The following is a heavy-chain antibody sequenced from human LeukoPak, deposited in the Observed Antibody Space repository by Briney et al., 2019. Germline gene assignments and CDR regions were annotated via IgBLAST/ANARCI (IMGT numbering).Heavy chain of an antibody. CDR3: AKDIGQQLEYYFDY. Sequence: GGSLRLSCAASGFTFSSYAMSWVRQAPGKGLGWVSGISWNSGSIGYADSVKGRFTISRDNAKSSLYLQMNSLRAEDTALYYCAKDIGQQLEYYFDYWGQGTLVTVSS. CDR2: ISWNSGSI. J-gene: IGHJ4*02. D-gene: IGHD6-13*01. V-gene: IGHV3-9*01. CDR1: GFTFSSYA.